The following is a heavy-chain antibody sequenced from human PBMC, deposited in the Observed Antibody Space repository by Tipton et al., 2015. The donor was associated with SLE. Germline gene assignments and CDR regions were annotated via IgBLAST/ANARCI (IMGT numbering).Heavy chain of an antibody. D-gene: IGHD5-18*01. CDR2: IYYSGST. J-gene: IGHJ3*01. Sequence: LRLSCTVSGGSISSYYWSWIRQPPGKGLEWIGYIYYSGSTNYSPSLKSRVTISVDTSKNQFSLKLSSVTAADTAVYYCARGYTPDGFELWGPGTMVTVSS. CDR3: ARGYTPDGFEL. CDR1: GGSISSYY. V-gene: IGHV4-59*12.